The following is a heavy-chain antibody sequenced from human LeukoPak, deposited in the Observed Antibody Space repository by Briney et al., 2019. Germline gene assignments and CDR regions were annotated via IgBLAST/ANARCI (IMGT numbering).Heavy chain of an antibody. J-gene: IGHJ4*02. CDR3: ARFSLSKDRANGVDSDY. CDR2: IYYSGST. D-gene: IGHD2-8*01. Sequence: PSETLSLTCTVSGGSISSYYWSWIRQPPGKGLEWIGYIYYSGSTNYNPSLKSRVTISVDTSKNQFSLKLSSVTAADTAVYYCARFSLSKDRANGVDSDYWGQGTLVTVSS. V-gene: IGHV4-59*01. CDR1: GGSISSYY.